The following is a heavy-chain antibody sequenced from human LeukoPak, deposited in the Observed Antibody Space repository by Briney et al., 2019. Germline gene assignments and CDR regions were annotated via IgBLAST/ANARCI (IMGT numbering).Heavy chain of an antibody. CDR1: GYSFTDYF. J-gene: IGHJ6*03. V-gene: IGHV1-2*02. Sequence: ASVKVSCKASGYSFTDYFIHWVRQAPGQGLEWMGWINPNSGGTNYAQKFQGRVTMTRDTSISTAYMELSRLRSDDTAVYYCARGTATSLIPHYYYYMDVCGKGTTVTISS. CDR3: ARGTATSLIPHYYYYMDV. D-gene: IGHD1/OR15-1a*01. CDR2: INPNSGGT.